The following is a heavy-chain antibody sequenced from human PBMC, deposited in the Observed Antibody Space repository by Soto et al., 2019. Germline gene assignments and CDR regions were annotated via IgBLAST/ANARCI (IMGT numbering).Heavy chain of an antibody. J-gene: IGHJ5*02. CDR1: GASISGYY. CDR2: IYATGTT. V-gene: IGHV4-4*07. D-gene: IGHD1-1*01. Sequence: QVQLQESGPGLVEPSETLSLTCTVSGASISGYYWSWIRKSAGKGLQWIGRIYATGTTDYNPSLKSRVMMSVDMSKKKFSLRLRSVTAADTAVYYCVWDGTKNLRDWFDPWGQGVSVTVSS. CDR3: VWDGTKNLRDWFDP.